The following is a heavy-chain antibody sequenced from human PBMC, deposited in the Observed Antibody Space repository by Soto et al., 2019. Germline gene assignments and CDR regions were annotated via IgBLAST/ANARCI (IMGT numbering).Heavy chain of an antibody. J-gene: IGHJ6*02. Sequence: ASVKVSCKASGYTFTGYYMHWVRQAPGQGLEWMGWINPNSGGTNYAQKFQGRVTMTRDTSISTAYMELSRLRSDDTAVYYCARGGSSFTIFGVVQYGMDVWGQGXTVTVYS. CDR3: ARGGSSFTIFGVVQYGMDV. CDR2: INPNSGGT. D-gene: IGHD3-3*01. CDR1: GYTFTGYY. V-gene: IGHV1-2*02.